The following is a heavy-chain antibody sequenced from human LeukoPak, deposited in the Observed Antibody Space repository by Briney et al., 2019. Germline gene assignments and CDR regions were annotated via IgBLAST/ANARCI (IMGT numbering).Heavy chain of an antibody. Sequence: SETLSLTCIVSGDTIDTRHVYWPWIRQPPGKGLEWIVSIYYNLSTSYNPSLLSRGTISVDMSKNQFSLKLSSVTAADTAVYYCARSDLTGYYYYYYGMDVWGQGTTVTVSS. D-gene: IGHD3-9*01. J-gene: IGHJ6*02. V-gene: IGHV4-39*07. CDR1: GDTIDTRHVY. CDR2: IYYNLST. CDR3: ARSDLTGYYYYYYGMDV.